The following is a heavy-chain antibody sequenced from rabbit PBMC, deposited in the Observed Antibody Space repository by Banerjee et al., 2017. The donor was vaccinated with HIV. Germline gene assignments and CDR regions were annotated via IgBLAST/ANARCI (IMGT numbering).Heavy chain of an antibody. Sequence: QQQLEESGGGLVKPGGTLTLSCKASGIDFSSYYYMCWVRQAPGKGLEWIACIYSGDGYTNYASWAKGRFTISKTSSTTVTLQMTSLTAADTATYFCARDISNDGYPFDLWGQGTLVTVS. V-gene: IGHV1S45*01. CDR2: IYSGDGYT. CDR1: GIDFSSYYY. J-gene: IGHJ4*01. D-gene: IGHD2-1*01. CDR3: ARDISNDGYPFDL.